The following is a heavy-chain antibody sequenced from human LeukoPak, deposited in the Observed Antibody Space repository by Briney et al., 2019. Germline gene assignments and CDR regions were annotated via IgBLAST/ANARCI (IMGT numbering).Heavy chain of an antibody. J-gene: IGHJ4*02. CDR2: INHSGST. V-gene: IGHV4-34*01. CDR1: GGSFSGYY. Sequence: SETLSLTCAVYGGSFSGYYWSWIRQPPGKGLEWIGEINHSGSTNYNPSLKSRVTISVDTSKNQFSLKLSSVAAADTAVYYCARGRSSWYGPNFDYWGQGTLVTVSS. CDR3: ARGRSSWYGPNFDY. D-gene: IGHD6-13*01.